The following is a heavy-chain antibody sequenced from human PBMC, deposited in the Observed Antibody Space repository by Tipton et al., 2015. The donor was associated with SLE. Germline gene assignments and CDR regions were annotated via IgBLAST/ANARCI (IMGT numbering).Heavy chain of an antibody. J-gene: IGHJ4*02. CDR1: GFTFSSYG. V-gene: IGHV3-30*18. Sequence: SLRLSCAASGFTFSSYGMHWVRQAPGKGLEWVAVISYDGTNTYYADSVKGRFTISRDNSKNTLYLQMNSLRAEDTAVYYCAKGGQGSGDFFDYWGQGTLVTVSS. D-gene: IGHD1-26*01. CDR3: AKGGQGSGDFFDY. CDR2: ISYDGTNT.